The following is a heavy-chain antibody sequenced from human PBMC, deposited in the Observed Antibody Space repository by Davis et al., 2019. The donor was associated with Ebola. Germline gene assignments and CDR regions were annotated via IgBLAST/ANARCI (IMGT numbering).Heavy chain of an antibody. CDR3: ARRRRTVTRFVDY. V-gene: IGHV4-34*01. CDR1: GGSFSGYY. D-gene: IGHD4-17*01. Sequence: SETLSLTCAVYGGSFSGYYWSWTGHPPGKGLVWLWDSNPRGNTNYNPSLMSRVTITVDTSKNQFSLKLSSVTAADTAVYYCARRRRTVTRFVDYWGQGTLVTVSS. J-gene: IGHJ4*02. CDR2: SNPRGNT.